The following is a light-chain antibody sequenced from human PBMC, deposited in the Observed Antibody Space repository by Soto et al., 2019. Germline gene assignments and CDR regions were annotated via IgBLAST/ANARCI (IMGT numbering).Light chain of an antibody. V-gene: IGKV1-39*01. CDR1: QSISSY. CDR3: QQSYITPLT. Sequence: DIQMTQPPSSLSASVGDRVTITCRASQSISSYLNWYQQKPGKAPKLLIYAASSLQSGVPSRFSGSGSGTDFTLTISSLQPEDFATYYCQQSYITPLTFGGGTKVEIK. CDR2: AAS. J-gene: IGKJ4*01.